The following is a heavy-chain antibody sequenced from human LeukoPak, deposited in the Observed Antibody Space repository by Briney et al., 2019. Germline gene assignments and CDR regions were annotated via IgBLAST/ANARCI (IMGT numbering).Heavy chain of an antibody. D-gene: IGHD4-17*01. CDR2: VSYDGNNK. Sequence: GGSLRLSCAASGFTFSSYGMPWVRQAPGKGLEWVAVVSYDGNNKYYADSVKGRFTVSRDNSKNTLYLQMNSLRAEDTAVFYCTKDLRDDYGDYVLDYWGQGTLVTVPS. J-gene: IGHJ4*02. CDR1: GFTFSSYG. CDR3: TKDLRDDYGDYVLDY. V-gene: IGHV3-30*18.